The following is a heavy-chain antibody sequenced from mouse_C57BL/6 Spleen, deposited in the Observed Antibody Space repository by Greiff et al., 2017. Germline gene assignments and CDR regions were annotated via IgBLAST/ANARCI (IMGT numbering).Heavy chain of an antibody. V-gene: IGHV1-54*01. J-gene: IGHJ4*01. Sequence: QVQLKQSGAELVRPGTSVKVSCKAPGYAFTNYLIEWVKQRPGQGLEWIGVINPGSGGTNYNEKFKGKATLTADKSSSTAYMQLSSLTSEDSAVYFCARSYYSNYYAMDYWGQGTSVTVSS. CDR3: ARSYYSNYYAMDY. D-gene: IGHD2-5*01. CDR1: GYAFTNYL. CDR2: INPGSGGT.